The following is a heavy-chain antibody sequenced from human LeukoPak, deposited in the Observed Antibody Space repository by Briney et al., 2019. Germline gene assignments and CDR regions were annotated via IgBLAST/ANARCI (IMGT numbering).Heavy chain of an antibody. CDR2: ISGSGGST. CDR1: GFTFSSYA. J-gene: IGHJ4*02. CDR3: AKDTAYYYGSGSFYFDY. Sequence: SGGSLRLSCAASGFTFSSYAMSWVRQAPGKGLEWVSAISGSGGSTYYADSVKGRFTISRDNSKHTLYLQMNSLRAEDTAVYYCAKDTAYYYGSGSFYFDYWGQGTLVTVSS. D-gene: IGHD3-10*01. V-gene: IGHV3-23*01.